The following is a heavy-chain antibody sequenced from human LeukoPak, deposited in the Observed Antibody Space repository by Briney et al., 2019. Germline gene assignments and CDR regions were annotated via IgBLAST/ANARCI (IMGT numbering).Heavy chain of an antibody. V-gene: IGHV3-23*01. Sequence: HPGGSLRLSCAASGFTFSSYAMSWVRQAPGKGLEWVSAISGSGGSTYYADSVKGRFTISRDNSKNTLYLQMNSLRAEDRAVYYCAKAVGSQSTVVTLYYYYYGMDVWGQGTTVTVSS. D-gene: IGHD4-23*01. CDR1: GFTFSSYA. J-gene: IGHJ6*02. CDR2: ISGSGGST. CDR3: AKAVGSQSTVVTLYYYYYGMDV.